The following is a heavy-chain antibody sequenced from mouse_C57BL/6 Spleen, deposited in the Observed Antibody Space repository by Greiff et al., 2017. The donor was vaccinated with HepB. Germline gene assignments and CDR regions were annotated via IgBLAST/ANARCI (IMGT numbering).Heavy chain of an antibody. CDR2: INYDGSST. CDR1: GFTFSDYY. CDR3: ARDSAGNYFDY. Sequence: EVQLVESEGGLVQPGSSMKLSCTASGFTFSDYYMAWVRQVPEKGLEWVANINYDGSSTYYLDSLKSRFIISRDNAKNILYLQMSSLKSEDTATYYCARDSAGNYFDYWGQGTTLTVSS. V-gene: IGHV5-16*01. J-gene: IGHJ2*01.